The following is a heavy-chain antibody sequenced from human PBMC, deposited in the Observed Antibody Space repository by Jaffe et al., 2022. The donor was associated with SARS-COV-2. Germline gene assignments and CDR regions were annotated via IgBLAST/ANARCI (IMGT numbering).Heavy chain of an antibody. Sequence: EVQLVESGGGLVQPGGSLRLSCAASGFTFSSYWMSWVRQAPGKGLEWVANIKQDGSEKYYVDSVKGRFTISRDNAKNSLYLQMNSLRAEDTAVYYCARDGPPGGWYPYDAFDIWGQGTMVTVSS. CDR2: IKQDGSEK. D-gene: IGHD6-19*01. V-gene: IGHV3-7*01. CDR1: GFTFSSYW. J-gene: IGHJ3*02. CDR3: ARDGPPGGWYPYDAFDI.